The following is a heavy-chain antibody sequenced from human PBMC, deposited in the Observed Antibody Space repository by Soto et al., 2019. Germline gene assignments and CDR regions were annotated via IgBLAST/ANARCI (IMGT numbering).Heavy chain of an antibody. CDR1: GSTFSSYS. V-gene: IGHV3-21*01. CDR3: ARAAWVVILYYYYGMDV. D-gene: IGHD2-15*01. Sequence: GGSLRLSCAASGSTFSSYSMNWVRQAPGKGLEWVSSISSSSSYIYYADSVKGRFTISRDNAKNSLYLQMNSLRAEDTAVYYCARAAWVVILYYYYGMDVWGQGTTVTVSS. CDR2: ISSSSSYI. J-gene: IGHJ6*02.